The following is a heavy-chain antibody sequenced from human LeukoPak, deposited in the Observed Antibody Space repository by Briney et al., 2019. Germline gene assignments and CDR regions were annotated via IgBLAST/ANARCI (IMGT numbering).Heavy chain of an antibody. CDR2: IIPIFGTA. CDR3: ARGVDYYDSSGCYPFDY. V-gene: IGHV1-69*13. D-gene: IGHD3-22*01. J-gene: IGHJ4*02. Sequence: GASVKVSCKASGYTFTSYYMHWVRQAPGQGLEWMGGIIPIFGTANYAQKFQGRVTITADESTSTAYMELSSLRSEDTAVYYCARGVDYYDSSGCYPFDYWGQGTLVTVSS. CDR1: GYTFTSYY.